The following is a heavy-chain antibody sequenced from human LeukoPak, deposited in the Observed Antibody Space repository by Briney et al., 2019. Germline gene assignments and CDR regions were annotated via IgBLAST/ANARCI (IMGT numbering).Heavy chain of an antibody. J-gene: IGHJ4*02. CDR3: TTDGYCSGGNCYSFGY. D-gene: IGHD2-15*01. CDR2: IKSKIDGGTI. V-gene: IGHV3-15*01. Sequence: PGGSLRLSCAASGLTFSKAWMSWVRQAPGKGLEWVGRIKSKIDGGTIEYAAPVKGRFTISRDDSKNTQYLQMNSLKTEDTAVYYCTTDGYCSGGNCYSFGYWGQGILVTVSA. CDR1: GLTFSKAW.